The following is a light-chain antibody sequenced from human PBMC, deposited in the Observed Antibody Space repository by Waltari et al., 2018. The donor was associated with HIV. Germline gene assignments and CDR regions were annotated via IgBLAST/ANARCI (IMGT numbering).Light chain of an antibody. CDR3: QAWDSSAAF. V-gene: IGLV3-1*01. Sequence: SYELTQLPSVSVPPGQTASITCSGHNLGDKYVSWYQHRPGQSPVLVIFEDTKRPSDIPERFSGSNSGNTATLTISGTQAMDEADYFCQAWDSSAAFFGSGTKVTVL. J-gene: IGLJ1*01. CDR2: EDT. CDR1: NLGDKY.